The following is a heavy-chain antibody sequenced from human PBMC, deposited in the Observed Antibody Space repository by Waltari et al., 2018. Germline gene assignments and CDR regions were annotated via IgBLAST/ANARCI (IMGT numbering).Heavy chain of an antibody. J-gene: IGHJ6*02. V-gene: IGHV5-10-1*01. D-gene: IGHD3-10*01. CDR1: GYMFTSQY. CDR3: ARRQTIIEGDDYYYYGLDV. CDR2: IDPSDSFT. Sequence: EVRLVQSGAEVKKPGESLKISCKISGYMFTSQYINWVRQTPGNGLEWVGMIDPSDSFTNYSPSFQGHVSISIARSIATVYLQWNNLEASDSAIYYCARRQTIIEGDDYYYYGLDVWGQGTTVAVS.